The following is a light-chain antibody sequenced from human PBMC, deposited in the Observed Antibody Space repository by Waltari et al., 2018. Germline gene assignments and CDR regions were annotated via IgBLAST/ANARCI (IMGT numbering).Light chain of an antibody. V-gene: IGKV3-20*01. CDR1: QSVSRF. J-gene: IGKJ1*01. CDR3: QKYDRLQAT. CDR2: GAS. Sequence: EIVLTQSPGTLSLSPGERGTLSCRASQSVSRFLAWYQQIPGQPPRLLIYGASTRATDIPDKLGGSGSVKDFRHNISSLENENFAVYYCQKYDRLQATFGQGTKGEIK.